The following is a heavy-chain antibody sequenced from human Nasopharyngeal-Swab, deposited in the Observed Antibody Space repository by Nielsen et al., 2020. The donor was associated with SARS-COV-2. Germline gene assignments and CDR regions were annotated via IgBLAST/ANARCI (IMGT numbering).Heavy chain of an antibody. Sequence: RQAPGKGLEWIGEVSQGGGTNYNPSLKNRVTISVATSKNQFSLKLSSVTAAETAVYYCARGGAGVVPSPVLGLGAYYSYYYMDVWGKGTTVTVSS. J-gene: IGHJ6*03. CDR3: ARGGAGVVPSPVLGLGAYYSYYYMDV. D-gene: IGHD2-2*01. CDR2: VSQGGGT. V-gene: IGHV4-34*01.